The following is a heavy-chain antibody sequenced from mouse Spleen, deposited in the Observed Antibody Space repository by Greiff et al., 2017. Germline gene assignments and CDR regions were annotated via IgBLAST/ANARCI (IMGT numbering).Heavy chain of an antibody. J-gene: IGHJ2*01. V-gene: IGHV7-1*01. CDR1: GFTFSDFY. Sequence: EVKLMESGGGLVQSGRSLRLSCATSGFTFSDFYMEWVRQAPGKGLEWIAASRNKANDYTTEYSASVKGRFIVSRDTSQSILYLQMNALRAEDTASYYCARGNYLDYWGQGTTLTVSS. CDR2: SRNKANDYTT. CDR3: ARGNYLDY.